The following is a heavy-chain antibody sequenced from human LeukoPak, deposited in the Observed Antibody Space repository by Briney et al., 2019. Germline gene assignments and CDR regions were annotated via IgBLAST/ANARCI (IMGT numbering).Heavy chain of an antibody. J-gene: IGHJ4*02. CDR1: GFTFSTSG. CDR3: ARDYGYGTSYFDY. CDR2: IWYDGNNK. Sequence: GGSLRLSCAASGFTFSTSGMHWVRQAPGKGLEWVAVIWYDGNNKYYADSVKGRFTISRDNSKNTLYLQMNSLRAEDTAVYYCARDYGYGTSYFDYWGQGTLVTVSS. D-gene: IGHD5-18*01. V-gene: IGHV3-33*01.